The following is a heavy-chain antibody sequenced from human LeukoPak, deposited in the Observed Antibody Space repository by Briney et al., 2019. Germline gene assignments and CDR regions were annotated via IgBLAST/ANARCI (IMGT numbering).Heavy chain of an antibody. D-gene: IGHD2-15*01. CDR2: ISGSGGST. J-gene: IGHJ4*02. V-gene: IGHV3-23*01. CDR1: GFTFSSYS. Sequence: GGSLRLSCAASGFTFSSYSMSWVRQAPGQGLEWVSAISGSGGSTYYPDSVEGRFTISRDNSKNTVYLQMNRLRAEDTAIYYCAKDHPRQGVTAHTPFDYWGQGTLVTVSS. CDR3: AKDHPRQGVTAHTPFDY.